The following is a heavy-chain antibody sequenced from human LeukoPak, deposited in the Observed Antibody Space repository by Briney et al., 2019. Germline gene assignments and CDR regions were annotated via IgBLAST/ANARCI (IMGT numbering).Heavy chain of an antibody. Sequence: ASVKVSCKTSGYTFSGFGISWVRQAPGQGLEWVGWISIYHGSTDYSKKFQGRVTMTTDTSTNTVYMDLRGLKSDDTAVYYCARDRRVEATISSYFDFWGQGTLVTVSS. J-gene: IGHJ4*02. CDR2: ISIYHGST. V-gene: IGHV1-18*01. CDR1: GYTFSGFG. CDR3: ARDRRVEATISSYFDF. D-gene: IGHD5-12*01.